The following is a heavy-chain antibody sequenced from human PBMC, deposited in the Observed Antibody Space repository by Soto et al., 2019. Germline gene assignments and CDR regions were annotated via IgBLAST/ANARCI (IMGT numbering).Heavy chain of an antibody. CDR3: AQELSGGDCP. V-gene: IGHV3-23*01. D-gene: IGHD2-21*02. Sequence: EMHLSESGGRLVQPGGSLRASCAASGFTFSSYTMNWVRQAPGKGLEWVSSVSGSGGSTYYADSVKGRFTISRDNPEHTLYLQMNSLRVEDTAVYYGAQELSGGDCPWGQGTLVTVSS. J-gene: IGHJ5*02. CDR1: GFTFSSYT. CDR2: VSGSGGST.